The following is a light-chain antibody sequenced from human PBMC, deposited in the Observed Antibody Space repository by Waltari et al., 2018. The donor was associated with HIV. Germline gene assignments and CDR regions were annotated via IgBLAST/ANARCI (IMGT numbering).Light chain of an antibody. J-gene: IGKJ2*01. V-gene: IGKV1-39*01. Sequence: DIQVTQSPSSLSASVGDRVTITCRTSHNINTHINWYQQKPGRAPKLLIYAASTLQSGVPSRFSGSGSGTDFIFAIDSLQPEDFATYYCQQSDGDGPFTFGQGTKVEIK. CDR1: HNINTH. CDR2: AAS. CDR3: QQSDGDGPFT.